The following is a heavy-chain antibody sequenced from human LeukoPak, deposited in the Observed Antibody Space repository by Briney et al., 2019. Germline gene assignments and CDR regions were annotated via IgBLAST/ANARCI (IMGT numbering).Heavy chain of an antibody. V-gene: IGHV1-18*01. CDR2: ISAYNGNT. CDR3: ARARYSSGWRDYYYSYMDV. CDR1: GYTFTSYG. Sequence: GSVNVSCKASGYTFTSYGISWLRQAPGQGPGWMGWISAYNGNTNYATKLQGRVTMTTDTSTSTAYMELRSLRSDDTAVYYCARARYSSGWRDYYYSYMDVWGKGTTVTVSS. D-gene: IGHD6-19*01. J-gene: IGHJ6*03.